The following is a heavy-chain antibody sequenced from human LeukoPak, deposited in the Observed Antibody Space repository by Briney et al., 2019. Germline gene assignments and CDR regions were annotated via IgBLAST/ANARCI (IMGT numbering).Heavy chain of an antibody. CDR1: GGSISSGSYY. V-gene: IGHV4-61*02. J-gene: IGHJ4*02. CDR2: IYTSGST. D-gene: IGHD3-3*01. Sequence: SETLSLTCTVSGGSISSGSYYWSWIRQPAGKGLEWIGRIYTSGSTNYNPSLKSRVTMSVDTSKNQFSLKLSSVTAADTAVYYCARDFGSDYWGQGTLVTVSS. CDR3: ARDFGSDY.